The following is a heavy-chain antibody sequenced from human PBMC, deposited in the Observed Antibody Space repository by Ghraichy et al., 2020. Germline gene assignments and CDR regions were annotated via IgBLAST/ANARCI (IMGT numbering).Heavy chain of an antibody. CDR2: ISSSSSTI. J-gene: IGHJ4*02. CDR1: GFTFSSYS. D-gene: IGHD3-10*01. CDR3: ARDFGTPSYGSGSPIPFDY. V-gene: IGHV3-48*02. Sequence: GGSLRLSCAASGFTFSSYSMNWVRQAPGKGLEWVSYISSSSSTIYYADSVKGRFTISRDNAKNSLYLQMNSLRDEDTAVYYCARDFGTPSYGSGSPIPFDYWGQGTLVTVSS.